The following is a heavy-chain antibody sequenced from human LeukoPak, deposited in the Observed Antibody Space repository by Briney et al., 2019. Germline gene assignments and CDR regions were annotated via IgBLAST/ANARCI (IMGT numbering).Heavy chain of an antibody. J-gene: IGHJ4*02. D-gene: IGHD6-6*01. CDR1: GFTFSSYG. V-gene: IGHV3-21*01. CDR3: ARDQQLVDY. Sequence: GGSLRLSCAASGFTFSSYGLHSVRQAPGKGLEWVSSISSSSSYIYYADSVKGRFTISRDNAKNSLYLQMNSLRAEDTAVYYCARDQQLVDYWGQGTLVTVSS. CDR2: ISSSSSYI.